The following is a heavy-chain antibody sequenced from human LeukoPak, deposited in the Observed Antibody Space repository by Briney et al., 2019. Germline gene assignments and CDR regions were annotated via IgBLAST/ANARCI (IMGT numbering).Heavy chain of an antibody. CDR3: ATGLRFSNDAFDI. Sequence: PGGSLRLSCAASGFTFSNACMSWGRQAPGKGQDLDGRITSKTDGGTTDYAAPVKGSFTISSYDSKNTMYLQINSLRTEDTVVYYCATGLRFSNDAFDIWGQGTMVTVSS. D-gene: IGHD4-17*01. J-gene: IGHJ3*02. V-gene: IGHV3-15*01. CDR1: GFTFSNAC. CDR2: ITSKTDGGTT.